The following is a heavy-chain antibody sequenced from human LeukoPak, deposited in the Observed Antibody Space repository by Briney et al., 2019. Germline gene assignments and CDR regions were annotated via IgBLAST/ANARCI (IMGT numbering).Heavy chain of an antibody. D-gene: IGHD5-18*01. Sequence: GGSLRLSCAASAFTFSSYWMHSVRQAPGKGLVWLSRINSDGSSTSYADSVKGRFTISRDNAKNTLYLQMNSLRAEDTAVYCCARATGNSYGPHYYFYYMDVWVKGTTVTVSS. CDR3: ARATGNSYGPHYYFYYMDV. V-gene: IGHV3-74*01. J-gene: IGHJ6*03. CDR1: AFTFSSYW. CDR2: INSDGSST.